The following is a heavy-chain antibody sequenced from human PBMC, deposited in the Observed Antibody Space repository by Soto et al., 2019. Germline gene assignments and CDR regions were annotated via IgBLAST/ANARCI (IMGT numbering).Heavy chain of an antibody. CDR3: ARDMVIGSYDFWSGLNWFYS. Sequence: LRLSCAASGFTFSSYSMNWVRQAPGKGLEWVSSISSSSSYIYYADSVKGRFTISRDNAKNSLYLQMNSLRAEDTAVYYCARDMVIGSYDFWSGLNWFYSWGQVTLVTVSS. V-gene: IGHV3-21*01. J-gene: IGHJ5*01. CDR2: ISSSSSYI. D-gene: IGHD3-3*01. CDR1: GFTFSSYS.